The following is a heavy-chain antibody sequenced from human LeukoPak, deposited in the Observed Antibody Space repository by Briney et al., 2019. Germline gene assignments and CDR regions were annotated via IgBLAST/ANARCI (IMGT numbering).Heavy chain of an antibody. CDR3: ARGAPPVTNFDY. V-gene: IGHV3-20*04. CDR2: INWNGGST. CDR1: GFTFSSSW. D-gene: IGHD4-17*01. Sequence: PGKSLRLSCVASGFTFSSSWMSWVRQAPGKGLQWVSGINWNGGSTGYADSVKGRFTISRDNAKNSLHLQMNSLRAEDTALYYCARGAPPVTNFDYWGQGILVTVSS. J-gene: IGHJ4*02.